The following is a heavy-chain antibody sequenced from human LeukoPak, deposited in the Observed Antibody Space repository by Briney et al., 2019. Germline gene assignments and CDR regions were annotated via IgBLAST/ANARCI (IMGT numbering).Heavy chain of an antibody. CDR2: INHSGST. Sequence: PSETLSLTCAVYGGSFSGYCWSWIRQPPGKGLEWIGEINHSGSTNYNPSLKSRVTISVDTSKNQFSLKLSSVTAADTAVYYCARGLPLRYFDWLSRPYYFDYWGQGTLVTVSS. CDR1: GGSFSGYC. V-gene: IGHV4-34*01. D-gene: IGHD3-9*01. J-gene: IGHJ4*02. CDR3: ARGLPLRYFDWLSRPYYFDY.